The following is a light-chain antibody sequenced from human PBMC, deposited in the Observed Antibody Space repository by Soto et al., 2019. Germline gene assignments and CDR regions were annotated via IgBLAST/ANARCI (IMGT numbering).Light chain of an antibody. CDR3: CSSESTSPSL. V-gene: IGLV2-23*01. CDR1: SSDVGSYSL. J-gene: IGLJ1*01. Sequence: QSVLTQPASVSGSPGQSITISCTGTSSDVGSYSLVSWYQHHPGKAPKLMIYEGTKRPSGVSNRFSGSKSGNSASLTISGLQAEDEADYYCCSSESTSPSLFGTGTNFTV. CDR2: EGT.